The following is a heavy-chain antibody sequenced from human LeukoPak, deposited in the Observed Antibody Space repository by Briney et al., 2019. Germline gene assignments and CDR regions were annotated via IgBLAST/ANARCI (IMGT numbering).Heavy chain of an antibody. CDR2: INPSGGST. J-gene: IGHJ3*02. D-gene: IGHD3-22*01. CDR1: GYTFTSYY. CDR3: ARDRIPQYYYDSSGYYPDAFDI. Sequence: ASVKVSCKASGYTFTSYYMHWVRQAPGQGLEWMGIINPSGGSTSYAQKFQGRVTITADESTSTAYMELSSLRSEDTAVYYCARDRIPQYYYDSSGYYPDAFDIWGQGTMVTVSS. V-gene: IGHV1-46*01.